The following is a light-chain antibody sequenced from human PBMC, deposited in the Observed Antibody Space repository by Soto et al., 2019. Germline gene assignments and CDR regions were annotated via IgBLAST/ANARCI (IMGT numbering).Light chain of an antibody. J-gene: IGLJ2*01. CDR2: DVS. V-gene: IGLV2-14*03. Sequence: QSALTQPASVSGSPGQSSTISCTGTSGDVGGYNYVSWYQHHPGKAPKLMIYDVSNRPSGVSNRFSGSKSGNTASLTISGLQAEDEADYYCSSYASSRSVVFGGGTKLTVL. CDR3: SSYASSRSVV. CDR1: SGDVGGYNY.